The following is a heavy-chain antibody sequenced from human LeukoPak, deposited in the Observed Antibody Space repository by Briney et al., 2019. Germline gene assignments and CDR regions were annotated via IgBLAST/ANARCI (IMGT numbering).Heavy chain of an antibody. CDR2: IFYSGST. J-gene: IGHJ5*02. CDR3: ARIDCSSTSCYNNWFDP. Sequence: SETLSLTCTVSGGSISSYYWSWIRQPPGKGLEWIAYIFYSGSTNYNPSLKSRVTLSVDTSKNQFSLKLSSVTAVDTAVYYCARIDCSSTSCYNNWFDPWGQGTLVTVSS. D-gene: IGHD2-2*01. CDR1: GGSISSYY. V-gene: IGHV4-59*01.